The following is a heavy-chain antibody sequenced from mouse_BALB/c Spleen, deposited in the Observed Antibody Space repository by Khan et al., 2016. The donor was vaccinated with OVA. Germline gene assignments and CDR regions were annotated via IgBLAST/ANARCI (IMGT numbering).Heavy chain of an antibody. Sequence: EVELVESGGGLVQPGGSLKLSCAASGFTFSSNTMSWVRQTPEKRLEWVAYITNGGGNTYYPDTVKGRFTISRDNAKNTLYLQMSSLKSEDTAMYDGARIPTFITAALDYWGQGTSVTVSS. CDR2: ITNGGGNT. CDR3: ARIPTFITAALDY. J-gene: IGHJ4*01. D-gene: IGHD1-2*01. CDR1: GFTFSSNT. V-gene: IGHV5-12-2*01.